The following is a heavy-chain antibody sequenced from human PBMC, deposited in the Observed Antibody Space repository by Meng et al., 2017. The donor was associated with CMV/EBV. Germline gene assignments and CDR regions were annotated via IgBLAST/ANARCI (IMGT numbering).Heavy chain of an antibody. CDR1: GFTFSDYY. Sequence: GESLKISCAASGFTFSDYYMSWIRQAPGKGLEWVSYISSSGSTIYYADSVKGRFTISRDNAKNSLYPQMNSLRAEDTAVYYCARDLDIVVVPAAYAEGDYGMDVWGQGTTVTVSS. D-gene: IGHD2-2*03. J-gene: IGHJ6*02. V-gene: IGHV3-11*01. CDR2: ISSSGSTI. CDR3: ARDLDIVVVPAAYAEGDYGMDV.